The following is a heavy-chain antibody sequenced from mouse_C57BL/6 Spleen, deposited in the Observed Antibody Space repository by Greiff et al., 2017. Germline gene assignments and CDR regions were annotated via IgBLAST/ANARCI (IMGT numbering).Heavy chain of an antibody. CDR1: GFTFSSYA. CDR3: ARDLPGNAMDD. Sequence: EVQLVESGGGLVKPGGSLKLSCAASGFTFSSYAMSWVRQTPEKRLEWVATISAGSSYTYYPDNVKGRFTITRDNAKNNLYLQLSHLKSEDTAIYYCARDLPGNAMDDWGKGTSVTVSS. J-gene: IGHJ4*01. CDR2: ISAGSSYT. V-gene: IGHV5-4*01.